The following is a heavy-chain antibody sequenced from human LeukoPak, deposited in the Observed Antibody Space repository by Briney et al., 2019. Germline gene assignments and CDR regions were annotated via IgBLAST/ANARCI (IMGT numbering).Heavy chain of an antibody. CDR2: INEDGWTT. V-gene: IGHV3-74*01. CDR3: ARDVAGMDGY. CDR1: GFPFSNYW. J-gene: IGHJ4*02. D-gene: IGHD2-15*01. Sequence: PGGSLRLSCAASGFPFSNYWMQWVRQAPGKGLVWVSRINEDGWTTDYADSVKGRFAISRDNAKNTLYLQMNSLRAEDAAVYYCARDVAGMDGYWGQGTLVTVSS.